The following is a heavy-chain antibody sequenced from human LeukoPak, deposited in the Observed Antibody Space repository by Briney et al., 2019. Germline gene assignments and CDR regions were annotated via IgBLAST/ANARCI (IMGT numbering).Heavy chain of an antibody. D-gene: IGHD5-18*01. V-gene: IGHV3-23*01. J-gene: IGHJ3*02. CDR3: ARDRVYSYGYRDAFDI. CDR2: ITGSGDST. Sequence: GGSLRLSCAASGFIFSSHAMSWVRQAPGKGLEWVSGITGSGDSTYYADPVMGRFTISRDNSKNTLYLQMNSLRAVDTAVYYCARDRVYSYGYRDAFDIWGQGTMVTVSS. CDR1: GFIFSSHA.